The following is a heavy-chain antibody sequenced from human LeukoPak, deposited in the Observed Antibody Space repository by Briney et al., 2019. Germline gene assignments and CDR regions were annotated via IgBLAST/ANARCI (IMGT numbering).Heavy chain of an antibody. Sequence: SETLPLTCTVSGGSISSYYWSWIRQPPGKGLEWIGYIYYSGSTNYNPSLKSRVTISVDTSKNQFSLKLSSVTAADTAVYYCARAHAERWLQPYFDYWGQGTLVTVSS. CDR2: IYYSGST. CDR1: GGSISSYY. J-gene: IGHJ4*02. D-gene: IGHD5-24*01. CDR3: ARAHAERWLQPYFDY. V-gene: IGHV4-59*01.